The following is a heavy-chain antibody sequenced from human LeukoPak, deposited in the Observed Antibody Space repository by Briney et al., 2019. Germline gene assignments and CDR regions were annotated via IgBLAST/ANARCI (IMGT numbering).Heavy chain of an antibody. J-gene: IGHJ4*02. CDR2: IYSGGSR. V-gene: IGHV3-66*01. D-gene: IGHD6-13*01. Sequence: GGSLRLSCAVSGFTVSSNYMSWVRQAPGKGLEWVSVIYSGGSRDYADSVKGRFTISRDNSKNTLYLQMNSLRAEDTAVYYCAKDIAAAGGPCAYWGRGTLVTVSS. CDR1: GFTVSSNY. CDR3: AKDIAAAGGPCAY.